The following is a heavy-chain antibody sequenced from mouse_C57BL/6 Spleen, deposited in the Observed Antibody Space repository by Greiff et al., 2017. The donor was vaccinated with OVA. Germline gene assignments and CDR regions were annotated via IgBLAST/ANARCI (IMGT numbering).Heavy chain of an antibody. Sequence: QVQLKESGAELARPGASVKLSCKASGYTFTSYGISWVKQRTGQGLEWIGEIYPRSGNTYYNEKFKGKATLTADKSSSTAYMELRSLTSEDSAVYFCARLDYYDYDVDAMDYWGQGTSVTVSS. V-gene: IGHV1-81*01. CDR2: IYPRSGNT. J-gene: IGHJ4*01. D-gene: IGHD2-4*01. CDR1: GYTFTSYG. CDR3: ARLDYYDYDVDAMDY.